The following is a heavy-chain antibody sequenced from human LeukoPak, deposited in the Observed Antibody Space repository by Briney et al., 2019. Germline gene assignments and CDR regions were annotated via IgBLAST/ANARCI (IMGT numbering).Heavy chain of an antibody. Sequence: ASVKVSCKTSGYTFNSYGISWVRQAPGQGLEWMGWVSAYNGHTNYAQKFQGRVTMTTDTSTSTASMELRSLRSDDTAVYYCARDPALYCSSTSCYPYYYYYMDVWGKGTTVTISS. CDR1: GYTFNSYG. V-gene: IGHV1-18*01. D-gene: IGHD2-2*01. J-gene: IGHJ6*03. CDR2: VSAYNGHT. CDR3: ARDPALYCSSTSCYPYYYYYMDV.